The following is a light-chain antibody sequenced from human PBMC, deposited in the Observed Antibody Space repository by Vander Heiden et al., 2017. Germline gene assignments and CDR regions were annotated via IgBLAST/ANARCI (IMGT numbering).Light chain of an antibody. CDR1: QSISNY. V-gene: IGKV1-39*01. CDR3: QQSYSTPRT. Sequence: NPITQSPSSLSASVGDRVTITCRASQSISNYVNWYQQKPGKAPKLLIHAASSLQSGVPSRFSGSRSGTDFTLTISSLQPEDFATYYCQQSYSTPRTFGQGTKVEI. J-gene: IGKJ1*01. CDR2: AAS.